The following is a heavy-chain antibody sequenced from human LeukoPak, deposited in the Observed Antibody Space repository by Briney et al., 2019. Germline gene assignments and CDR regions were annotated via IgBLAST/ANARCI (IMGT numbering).Heavy chain of an antibody. Sequence: PGRSLRLSCAASGFTFSSYGMHWVRQAPGKGLEWVAVMWYDGSNKYYADSVKGRFTISRDNSKNTLYLQMNSLRAEDTAVYYCARSGSEQNYYYYGMDVWGQGTTVTVSS. J-gene: IGHJ6*02. CDR2: MWYDGSNK. D-gene: IGHD3-10*01. CDR1: GFTFSSYG. CDR3: ARSGSEQNYYYYGMDV. V-gene: IGHV3-33*01.